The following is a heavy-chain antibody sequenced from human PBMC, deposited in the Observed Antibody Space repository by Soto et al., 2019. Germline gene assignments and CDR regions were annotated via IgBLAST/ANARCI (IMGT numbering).Heavy chain of an antibody. V-gene: IGHV4-59*01. CDR3: AKTRITSTAATFDP. D-gene: IGHD1-20*01. Sequence: SETLSLTCTVSGGSLSTYYWSWIRQPPGKGLERIVYMSYSGSSNYNPSLKSRVTMSVDTSKNQVSLKLSSVTAADTAVYYCAKTRITSTAATFDPWGQGTLVTVSS. CDR1: GGSLSTYY. CDR2: MSYSGSS. J-gene: IGHJ5*02.